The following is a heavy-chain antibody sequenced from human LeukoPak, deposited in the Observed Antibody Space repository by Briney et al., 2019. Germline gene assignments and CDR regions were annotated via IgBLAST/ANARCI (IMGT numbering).Heavy chain of an antibody. D-gene: IGHD3-10*01. CDR1: GFTFSSYG. CDR2: IWYYGSNK. V-gene: IGHV3-30*02. CDR3: AKDTITMVRGVVDYYFDY. J-gene: IGHJ4*02. Sequence: PGGSLRLSCAASGFTFSSYGMHWVRQAPGKGLEWVAFIWYYGSNKYYADSVKGRFTISRDNSKNTLYLQMNSLRGEDTAVYYCAKDTITMVRGVVDYYFDYWGQGTLVTVSS.